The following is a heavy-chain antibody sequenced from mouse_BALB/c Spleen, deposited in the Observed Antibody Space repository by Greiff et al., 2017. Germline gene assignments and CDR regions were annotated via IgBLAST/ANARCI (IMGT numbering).Heavy chain of an antibody. CDR2: IWAGGST. CDR1: GFSLTSYG. J-gene: IGHJ4*01. Sequence: QVQLQQSGPGLVAPSQSLSITCTVSGFSLTSYGVHWVRQPPGKGLEWLGVIWAGGSTNYNSALMSRLSISKDNSKSQVFLKMNSLQTDDTAMYYCANWDDYYAMDYWGQGTSVTVSS. CDR3: ANWDDYYAMDY. D-gene: IGHD4-1*01. V-gene: IGHV2-9*02.